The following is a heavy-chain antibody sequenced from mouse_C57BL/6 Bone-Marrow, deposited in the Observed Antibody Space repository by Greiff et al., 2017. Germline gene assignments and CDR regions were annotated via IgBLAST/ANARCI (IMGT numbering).Heavy chain of an antibody. CDR1: GYAFSSYW. Sequence: VQLQQSGAELVKPGASVKISCKASGYAFSSYWMNWVKQRPGKGLEWIGQIYPGDGDTNYNGKFKGKATLTADKSSSTAYMQLSSLTSEDSAVXFCATHYYGSREYFDYWGQGTTLTVSS. D-gene: IGHD1-1*01. V-gene: IGHV1-80*01. CDR2: IYPGDGDT. J-gene: IGHJ2*01. CDR3: ATHYYGSREYFDY.